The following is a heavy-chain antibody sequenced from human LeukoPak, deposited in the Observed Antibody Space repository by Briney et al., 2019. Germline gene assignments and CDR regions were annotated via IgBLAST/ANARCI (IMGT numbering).Heavy chain of an antibody. Sequence: GGSLRLSCAASGFTVSTNYMNWVRQAPGKGLEWVSLIYSDGATYYADSVKGRFIISRDTSKNTLYLQMNSLRREDTAVYYCARGWQSDWGQGTLVTVSS. J-gene: IGHJ4*02. CDR1: GFTVSTNY. V-gene: IGHV3-66*01. CDR3: ARGWQSD. CDR2: IYSDGAT. D-gene: IGHD2-15*01.